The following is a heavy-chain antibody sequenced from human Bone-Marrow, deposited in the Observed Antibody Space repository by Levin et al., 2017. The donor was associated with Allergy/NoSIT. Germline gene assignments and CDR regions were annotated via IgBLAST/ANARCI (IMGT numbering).Heavy chain of an antibody. V-gene: IGHV1-18*01. CDR3: ARDHLIVVPAAPYYYYYGMDV. CDR1: GYTFTSYG. Sequence: GESLKISCKASGYTFTSYGISWVRQAPGQGLEWMGWINVHNGKTNYAQKLQGRVTMTADTSTSTAYMEVRSLRSDDTAVYYCARDHLIVVPAAPYYYYYGMDVWGQGTTVTVSS. J-gene: IGHJ6*02. CDR2: INVHNGKT. D-gene: IGHD2-2*01.